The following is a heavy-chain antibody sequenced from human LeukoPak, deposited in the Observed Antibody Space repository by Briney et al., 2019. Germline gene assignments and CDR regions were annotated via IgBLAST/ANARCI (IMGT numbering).Heavy chain of an antibody. CDR1: GGTFSSYT. J-gene: IGHJ3*02. V-gene: IGHV1-69*02. D-gene: IGHD6-13*01. CDR2: IIPILGIA. CDR3: ARAEIAAAVHDAFDI. Sequence: ASVKVSCKASGGTFSSYTISWVRQAPGQGLEWMGRIIPILGIANYAQKFQGRVTITADKSTSTAYVELSSLRSEDTAVYYCARAEIAAAVHDAFDIWGQGTMVTVSS.